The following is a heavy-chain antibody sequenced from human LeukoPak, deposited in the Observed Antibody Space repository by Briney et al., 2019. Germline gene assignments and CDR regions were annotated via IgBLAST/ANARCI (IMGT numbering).Heavy chain of an antibody. CDR1: GFTFSSHG. Sequence: PGGSLRLSCAASGFTFSSHGMNWVRQAPGKGLEWISYISSGTSVIYYADSVKGRFTVSRDYAKNSLYLQMNSLRAEDTAMYYCAVTTLTTGFDSWGQGTLVTVSS. V-gene: IGHV3-48*01. CDR2: ISSGTSVI. D-gene: IGHD4-17*01. J-gene: IGHJ4*02. CDR3: AVTTLTTGFDS.